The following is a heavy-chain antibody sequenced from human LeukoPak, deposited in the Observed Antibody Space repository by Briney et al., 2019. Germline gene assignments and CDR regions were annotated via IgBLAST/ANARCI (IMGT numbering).Heavy chain of an antibody. V-gene: IGHV3-30-3*01. Sequence: GGSLRLSCAASGFTFSSYAMHWVRQAPGKGLEWVAVISYDGSNKYYADSVKGRFTISRDNSKNTLYLQMNSLRAEDTAVYYCARLGYCSGGSCPYYYYYYGMDVWGQGTTVTVSS. CDR2: ISYDGSNK. CDR3: ARLGYCSGGSCPYYYYYYGMDV. CDR1: GFTFSSYA. J-gene: IGHJ6*02. D-gene: IGHD2-15*01.